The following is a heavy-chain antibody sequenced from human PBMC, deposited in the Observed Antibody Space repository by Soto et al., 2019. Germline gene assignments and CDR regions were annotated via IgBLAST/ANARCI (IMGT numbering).Heavy chain of an antibody. D-gene: IGHD2-15*01. V-gene: IGHV3-30-3*01. J-gene: IGHJ4*02. CDR1: GFTFSSYL. Sequence: QVQLVESRGGVVQPGRSLRLSCAASGFTFSSYLMHWVRQAPGKGLEWVAVLFSDGSGKYYADSVKGRFTISRDNSKNTVYLQMNSLRAEDAAVYYCAREPTGLGGSAFDYWGQGTLVTVSS. CDR2: LFSDGSGK. CDR3: AREPTGLGGSAFDY.